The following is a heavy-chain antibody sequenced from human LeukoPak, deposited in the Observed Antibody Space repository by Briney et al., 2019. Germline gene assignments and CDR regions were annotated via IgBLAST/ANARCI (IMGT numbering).Heavy chain of an antibody. J-gene: IGHJ2*01. Sequence: GGSLRLSCAASGFTVSSNYVSWVRQAPGKGLEWVSVIYSGGSTYYADSVKGRFTISRDNSKNTLYLQMNSLRAEDTAVYYCARDWQWLAPYWYFDLWGRGTPVTVSS. D-gene: IGHD6-19*01. CDR1: GFTVSSNY. CDR2: IYSGGST. V-gene: IGHV3-53*01. CDR3: ARDWQWLAPYWYFDL.